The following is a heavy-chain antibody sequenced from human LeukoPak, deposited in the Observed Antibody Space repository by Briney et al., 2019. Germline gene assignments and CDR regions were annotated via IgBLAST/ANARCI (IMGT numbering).Heavy chain of an antibody. CDR1: GFTFSSYG. V-gene: IGHV3-30*03. CDR2: ISYDGSNK. CDR3: ATDYGGKI. D-gene: IGHD4-23*01. Sequence: GGSLRLSCAASGFTFSSYGMHWVRQAPGKGLEWVAVISYDGSNKYYADSVKGRFTISRDNAKNSLYLQMNSLRAEDTAVYYCATDYGGKIWGQGTLVIVSS. J-gene: IGHJ4*02.